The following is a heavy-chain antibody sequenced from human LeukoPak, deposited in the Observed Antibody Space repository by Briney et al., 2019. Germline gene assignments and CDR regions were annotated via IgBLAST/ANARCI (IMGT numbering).Heavy chain of an antibody. D-gene: IGHD3-3*01. Sequence: PGGSLRLSCAASGFTFDDYAMHWVRQGPGKGLEWISGITWNTDTIGYADSVMGRFTISRDNSKNTLYLQMNSLRAEDTAVYYCAKDSGSAIFGVATRHFDYWGQGTLVTVSS. CDR2: ITWNTDTI. V-gene: IGHV3-9*01. CDR3: AKDSGSAIFGVATRHFDY. CDR1: GFTFDDYA. J-gene: IGHJ4*02.